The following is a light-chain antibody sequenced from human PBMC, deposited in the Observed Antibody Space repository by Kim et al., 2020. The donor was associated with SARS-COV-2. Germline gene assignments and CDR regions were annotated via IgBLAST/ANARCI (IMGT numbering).Light chain of an antibody. Sequence: QGVPISCSGSNSNIGNYTVNWYQQFPGTAPKLLIYKNNQRPSGVPDRFSGSNPGTSASLVISGLQSDDEADYYCATWDDRLGGRVFGGGTQLTVL. V-gene: IGLV1-44*01. J-gene: IGLJ3*02. CDR2: KNN. CDR1: NSNIGNYT. CDR3: ATWDDRLGGRV.